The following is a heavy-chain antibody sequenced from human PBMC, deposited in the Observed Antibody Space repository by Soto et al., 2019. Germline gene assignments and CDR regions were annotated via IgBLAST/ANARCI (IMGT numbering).Heavy chain of an antibody. CDR1: GYSFTSYW. V-gene: IGHV5-10-1*04. Sequence: GESLKISCKGSGYSFTSYWISWVRQMPGKGLEWMGRIDPSDSYTNYSPSFQGQVTISADKSINSVYSQWSSLKASDTAMYYCARDGLSSSSSFDYWGQGTLVTVSS. D-gene: IGHD6-6*01. CDR3: ARDGLSSSSSFDY. CDR2: IDPSDSYT. J-gene: IGHJ4*02.